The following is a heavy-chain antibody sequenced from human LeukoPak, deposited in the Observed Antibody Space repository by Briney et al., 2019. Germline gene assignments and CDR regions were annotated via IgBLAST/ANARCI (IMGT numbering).Heavy chain of an antibody. CDR3: AREVGAARARRYFDL. CDR1: GGSISSYY. Sequence: KASETLSLTCTVSGGSISSYYWSWIRQPAGKGLEWIGRIYTSGSTNYNPSLKSRVTISVDTSKNQFSLKLSSVTAADTAVYYCAREVGAARARRYFDLWGRGTLVTVSS. D-gene: IGHD6-6*01. V-gene: IGHV4-4*07. CDR2: IYTSGST. J-gene: IGHJ2*01.